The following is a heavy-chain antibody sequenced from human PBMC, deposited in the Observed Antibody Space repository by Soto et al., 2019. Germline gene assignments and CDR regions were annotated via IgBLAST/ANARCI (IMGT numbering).Heavy chain of an antibody. CDR3: ARAIERQTNDAFDI. CDR2: IYPGDSDT. CDR1: GYSFTSYW. V-gene: IGHV5-51*01. J-gene: IGHJ3*02. D-gene: IGHD1-1*01. Sequence: LGESLKISGNGSGYSFTSYWIGWVRQMPGKGLEWMGIIYPGDSDTRYSPSFQGQVTISADKSISTAYLQWSSLKASDTAMYYCARAIERQTNDAFDIWGQGTMVTVSS.